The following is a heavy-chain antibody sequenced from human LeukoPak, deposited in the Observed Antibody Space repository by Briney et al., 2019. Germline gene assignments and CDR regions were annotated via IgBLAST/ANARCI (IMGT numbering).Heavy chain of an antibody. J-gene: IGHJ1*01. V-gene: IGHV3-23*01. D-gene: IGHD6-13*01. CDR3: AKEVGGRSWPLFQH. Sequence: PGGSLRLSSAASGFSFSTYGRDWVRQAPGKGLEWVSLISGSGRTTYYADSVKGRFTVSRDNSRNTLYLQMDSLRVEDTAIYYCAKEVGGRSWPLFQHWGQGTQVTVSS. CDR2: ISGSGRTT. CDR1: GFSFSTYG.